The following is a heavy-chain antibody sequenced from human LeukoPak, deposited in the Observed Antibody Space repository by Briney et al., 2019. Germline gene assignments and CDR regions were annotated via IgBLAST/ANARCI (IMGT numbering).Heavy chain of an antibody. CDR3: ARDHSLGYCSSTSCYRHFDY. CDR2: INPSDGRT. CDR1: GYTFSNYY. V-gene: IGHV1-46*01. J-gene: IGHJ4*02. D-gene: IGHD2-2*01. Sequence: ASVKVSCKASGYTFSNYYMHWVRQAPGQGLEWMGIINPSDGRTNYAQKLQGRVTMTTDTSTSTAYMELRSLRSDDTAVYYCARDHSLGYCSSTSCYRHFDYWGQGTLVTVSS.